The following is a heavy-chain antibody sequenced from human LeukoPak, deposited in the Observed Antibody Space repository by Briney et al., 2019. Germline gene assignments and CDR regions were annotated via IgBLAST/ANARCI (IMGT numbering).Heavy chain of an antibody. CDR3: ASVRGSGSYSV. J-gene: IGHJ4*02. V-gene: IGHV1-69*05. CDR1: GGTFSSYA. CDR2: IIPIFGTA. Sequence: SVKVSCKASGGTFSSYAISWVRQAPGHGPEWMGRIIPIFGTANYAQKFQGRVTITTDESTSTAYMGLSSLRSEDTDGYYGASVRGSGSYSVWGQGTLVTVSS. D-gene: IGHD3-10*01.